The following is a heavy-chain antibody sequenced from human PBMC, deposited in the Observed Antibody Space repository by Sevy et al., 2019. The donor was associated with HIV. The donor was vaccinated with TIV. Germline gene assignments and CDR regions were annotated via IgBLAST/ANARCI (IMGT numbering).Heavy chain of an antibody. V-gene: IGHV1-3*01. D-gene: IGHD2-8*02. CDR1: GYTFTTYI. Sequence: ASVKVSCKASGYTFTTYIINWLRQAPGQEVEWMGLVNAATGDTKYSQKFQGRVTISRDTSANPAYVDMNSLGSDDTAVYYCARDFCTGGACYGAFVYWGQGSLVTVSS. CDR3: ARDFCTGGACYGAFVY. CDR2: VNAATGDT. J-gene: IGHJ4*02.